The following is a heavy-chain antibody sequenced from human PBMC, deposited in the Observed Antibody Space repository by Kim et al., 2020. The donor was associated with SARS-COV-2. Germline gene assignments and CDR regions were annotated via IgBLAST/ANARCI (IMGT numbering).Heavy chain of an antibody. CDR1: GFTFSSYA. V-gene: IGHV3-30*04. J-gene: IGHJ4*02. D-gene: IGHD2-15*01. CDR3: ARPAKGGNRAAHFDY. CDR2: ISYDGSNK. Sequence: GGSLRLSCAASGFTFSSYAMHWVRQAPGKGLEWVAVISYDGSNKYYADSVKGRFTISRDNSKNTLYLQMNSLRAEDTAVYYCARPAKGGNRAAHFDYWGQGTLVTVSS.